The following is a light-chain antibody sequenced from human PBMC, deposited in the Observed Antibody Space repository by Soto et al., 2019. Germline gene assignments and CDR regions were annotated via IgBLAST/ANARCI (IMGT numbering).Light chain of an antibody. Sequence: DIEMTKSPYCRAGSVGDSVTITCRASESISSYLNWYQQKPGKAPKLLIYAASSLQSGVPSRFSGIGSGRKFTPTISSRQREDFAPYYCSQSYSTRMTCGPGTRLEIK. CDR1: ESISSY. V-gene: IGKV1-39*01. CDR2: AAS. CDR3: SQSYSTRMT. J-gene: IGKJ5*01.